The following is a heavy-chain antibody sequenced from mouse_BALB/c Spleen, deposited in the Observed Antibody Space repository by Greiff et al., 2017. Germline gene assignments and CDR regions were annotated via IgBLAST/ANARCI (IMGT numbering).Heavy chain of an antibody. Sequence: EVKLVESGGGLVKPGGSLKLSCAASGFTFSSYAMSWVRQTPEKRLEWVASISSGGSTYYPDSVKGRFTISRDNARNILYLQMSSLRSEDTAMYYCAREGNATFGYWGQGTTLTVSS. CDR3: AREGNATFGY. J-gene: IGHJ2*01. CDR1: GFTFSSYA. CDR2: ISSGGST. D-gene: IGHD6-1*01. V-gene: IGHV5-6-5*01.